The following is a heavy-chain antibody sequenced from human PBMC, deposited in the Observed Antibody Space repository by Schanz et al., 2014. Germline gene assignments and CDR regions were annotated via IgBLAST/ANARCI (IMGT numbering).Heavy chain of an antibody. CDR1: GYIFSSYA. V-gene: IGHV7-4-1*02. J-gene: IGHJ6*02. CDR3: ARARYGLDV. Sequence: QLVQSGSEFRKPGASVKVSCKASGYIFSSYAIHWVRQAPGQGLEWMGWINPTTGNPGYAQGFTGRFVFSFDASVSTASLQTSGLNAEDTAVYYCARARYGLDVWGQGTTVTVSS. CDR2: INPTTGNP.